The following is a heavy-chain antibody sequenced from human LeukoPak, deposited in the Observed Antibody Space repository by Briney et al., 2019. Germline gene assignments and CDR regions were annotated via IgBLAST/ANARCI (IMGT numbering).Heavy chain of an antibody. CDR2: IYSGGST. CDR3: ARDDYGGNSRVDC. J-gene: IGHJ4*02. D-gene: IGHD4-23*01. Sequence: ETLSLTCTVSGGSTSTYYWSWVRQAPGKGLEWVSVIYSGGSTYYADSVKGRFTISRDNSKNTLYLQMNSLRAEDTAVYYCARDDYGGNSRVDCWGQGTLVTVSS. V-gene: IGHV3-66*01. CDR1: GGSTSTYY.